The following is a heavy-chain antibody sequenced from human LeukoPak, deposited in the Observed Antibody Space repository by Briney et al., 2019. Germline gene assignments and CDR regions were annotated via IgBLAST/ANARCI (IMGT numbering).Heavy chain of an antibody. CDR2: INPNSGNT. D-gene: IGHD2-2*01. Sequence: ASVKVSCKASGYTFTGYYMHWVRQAPGQGLEWTGWINPNSGNTGYAQKFQGRVTMTRNTSISTAYMELSSLRSEDTAVYYCARGYCSSTSCSDAFDIWGQGTMVTVSS. J-gene: IGHJ3*02. V-gene: IGHV1-8*02. CDR3: ARGYCSSTSCSDAFDI. CDR1: GYTFTGYY.